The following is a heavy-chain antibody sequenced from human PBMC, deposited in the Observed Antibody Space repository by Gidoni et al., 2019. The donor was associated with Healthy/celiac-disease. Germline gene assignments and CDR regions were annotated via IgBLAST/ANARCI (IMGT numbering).Heavy chain of an antibody. CDR1: GGTFSSYA. D-gene: IGHD2-21*02. CDR2: IIPIFGTA. V-gene: IGHV1-69*01. CDR3: ARDRAYCGGDCYRYGMDV. J-gene: IGHJ6*02. Sequence: QVQLVQSGAEVKKPGSSVKVSCKASGGTFSSYAISWVRQAPGQGLEWMGGIIPIFGTANYAQKFQGRVTITADESTSTAYMELSSLRSEDTAVYYCARDRAYCGGDCYRYGMDVWGQGTTVTVSS.